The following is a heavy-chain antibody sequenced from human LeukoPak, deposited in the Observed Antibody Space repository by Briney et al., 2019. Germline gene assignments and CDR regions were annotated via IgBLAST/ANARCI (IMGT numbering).Heavy chain of an antibody. CDR3: ARGGGTYHVDY. D-gene: IGHD2-21*01. Sequence: ASVKVSCKASGYTFSAYYMHWVRQAPGEGLEWMGWINPDSGGTKYAQKFQGRVTMTRDTSISTVYMELSSLRSDDAAVYYCARGGGTYHVDYWGQGTLVTVSS. CDR1: GYTFSAYY. CDR2: INPDSGGT. V-gene: IGHV1-2*02. J-gene: IGHJ4*02.